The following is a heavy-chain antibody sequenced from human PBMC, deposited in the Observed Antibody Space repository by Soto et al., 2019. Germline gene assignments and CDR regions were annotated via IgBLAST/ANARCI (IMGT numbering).Heavy chain of an antibody. Sequence: EVQLVQSGAEVKKPGESLKISCKGSGYLFTSYWIAWVRQMPGKGLEWMGIIYAGDSDIRYNPSFQGQVTISADKSIDTAYLQWSSLKASDTAMYYCARVWDNVVVPSASHFDYWGQGTLVTVSS. V-gene: IGHV5-51*03. CDR1: GYLFTSYW. D-gene: IGHD2-2*01. J-gene: IGHJ4*02. CDR3: ARVWDNVVVPSASHFDY. CDR2: IYAGDSDI.